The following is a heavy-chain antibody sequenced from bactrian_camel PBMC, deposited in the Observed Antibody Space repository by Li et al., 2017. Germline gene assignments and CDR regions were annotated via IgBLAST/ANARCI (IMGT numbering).Heavy chain of an antibody. CDR1: SRMYCM. Sequence: HVQLVESGGGSVQTGGSLRLSCAVASRMYCMGWYRQAPGKGLEWVSRINSSGGKLYAYSVQGRFTISKDNAKNVVYLEMNNLKPEDTGMYYCAAERGHIVRIREVLDFGFWGQGTQVTVS. V-gene: IGHV3S53*01. CDR2: INSSGGK. CDR3: AAERGHIVRIREVLDFGF. J-gene: IGHJ6*01. D-gene: IGHD2*01.